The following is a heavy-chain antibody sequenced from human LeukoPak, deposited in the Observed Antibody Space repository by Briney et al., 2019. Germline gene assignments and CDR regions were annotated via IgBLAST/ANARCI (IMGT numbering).Heavy chain of an antibody. J-gene: IGHJ1*01. CDR1: GYTFTSYD. V-gene: IGHV1-8*02. D-gene: IGHD3-10*01. Sequence: ASVKVSCKASGYTFTSYDINWVRQATGQGLEWMGWLNPNSGNTGYAQKFQGRITMTRNTSISTAYMELSSLRSEDTAVYYCARSLDSGTQMCHHWGQGTLVTVSS. CDR2: LNPNSGNT. CDR3: ARSLDSGTQMCHH.